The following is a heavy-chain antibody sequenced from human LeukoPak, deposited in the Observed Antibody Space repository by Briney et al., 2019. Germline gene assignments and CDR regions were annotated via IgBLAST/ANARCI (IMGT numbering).Heavy chain of an antibody. V-gene: IGHV3-30*04. CDR3: ARGQIGRSVYDILTGYYQWAYYYYMDV. D-gene: IGHD3-9*01. CDR2: ISYDGSNK. J-gene: IGHJ6*03. CDR1: GFTFRDYS. Sequence: PGGSLRLSCVTSGFTFRDYSMNWVRQAPGKGLEWVAVISYDGSNKYYADSVKGRFTISRDNSKNTLYLQMNSLRAEDTAVYYCARGQIGRSVYDILTGYYQWAYYYYMDVWGKGTTVTVSS.